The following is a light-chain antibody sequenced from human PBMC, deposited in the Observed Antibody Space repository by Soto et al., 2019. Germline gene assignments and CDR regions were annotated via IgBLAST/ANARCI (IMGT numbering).Light chain of an antibody. CDR2: GAS. Sequence: EIVMTHSPATLSVSPVERATLSFSASQSVSSNLAWYQQKPGQAPRLLIYGASTRATGIPARFSGSGSGTEFTLTISSLQSEDYAVYYCHQYNNWPPWTFGQGTKVDIK. V-gene: IGKV3-15*01. CDR1: QSVSSN. J-gene: IGKJ1*01. CDR3: HQYNNWPPWT.